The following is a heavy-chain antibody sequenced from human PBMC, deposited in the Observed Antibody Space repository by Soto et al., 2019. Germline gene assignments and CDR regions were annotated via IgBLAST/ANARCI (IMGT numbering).Heavy chain of an antibody. CDR1: GYTFTSYG. Sequence: ASVKVSCKASGYTFTSYGISWVRQAPGQGLEWMGWISAYNGNTNYAQKFQGRVTITRDTSASTAYMELSSLRSEDTAVYYCARVDETTVTTRSEYYFDYWGQGTLVTVSS. CDR2: ISAYNGNT. J-gene: IGHJ4*02. V-gene: IGHV1-18*01. CDR3: ARVDETTVTTRSEYYFDY. D-gene: IGHD4-17*01.